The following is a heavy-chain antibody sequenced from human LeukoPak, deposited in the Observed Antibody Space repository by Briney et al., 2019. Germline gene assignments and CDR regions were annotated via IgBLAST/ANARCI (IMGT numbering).Heavy chain of an antibody. J-gene: IGHJ4*02. CDR1: GYTFTGFY. Sequence: ASLKVSCKASGYTFTGFYIHWVRQAPGQGLEWMGWINPNTGGTNYAQKFQGRVTMTRDTSITTAYMELSRLRSDDTAVFYCVIVNYYASGSWQYYFDYWGQGTLVTVSS. CDR2: INPNTGGT. D-gene: IGHD3-10*01. V-gene: IGHV1-2*02. CDR3: VIVNYYASGSWQYYFDY.